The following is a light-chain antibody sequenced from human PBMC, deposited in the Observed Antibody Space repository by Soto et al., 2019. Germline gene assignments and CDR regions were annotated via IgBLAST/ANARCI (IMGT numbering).Light chain of an antibody. V-gene: IGKV1-6*01. J-gene: IGKJ1*01. CDR1: QAIRTD. CDR3: LQDYNWPRT. Sequence: ALQMTQSPSSLSASVGDRVTITYRASQAIRTDLAWYQQKPGKARKLLIYGATTLQSGVQSRFSVSGSGTDFTLTISCLQREDFATYYCLQDYNWPRTFGQVTKVEVQ. CDR2: GAT.